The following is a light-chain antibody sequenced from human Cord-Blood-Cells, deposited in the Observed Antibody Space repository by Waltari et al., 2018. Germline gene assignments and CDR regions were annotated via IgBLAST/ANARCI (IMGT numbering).Light chain of an antibody. CDR2: DDS. Sequence: QSALTPPASVSGSPGQSTTISCPGTSSYVGGYNYASRNQQHPGKAPKLMIYDDSNRPPGVSNRVSGSKSSNTASLTSSSLQAEDEADYYCSSYTSSSTWVFGGGTKQTVL. CDR1: SSYVGGYNY. CDR3: SSYTSSSTWV. V-gene: IGLV2-14*03. J-gene: IGLJ3*02.